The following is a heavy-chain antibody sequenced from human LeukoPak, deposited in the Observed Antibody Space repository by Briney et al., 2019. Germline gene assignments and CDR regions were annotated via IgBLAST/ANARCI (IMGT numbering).Heavy chain of an antibody. J-gene: IGHJ4*02. Sequence: ASVKVSCKASGYTFTSYDINWVRQATGQGLEWMGWMNPNSGNTGYAQKFQGRVTMTRNTSISTAYMELRSLRSDDTAVYYCARGLFGGGSCLYWGQGTLVTVSS. V-gene: IGHV1-8*01. CDR2: MNPNSGNT. CDR1: GYTFTSYD. D-gene: IGHD2-15*01. CDR3: ARGLFGGGSCLY.